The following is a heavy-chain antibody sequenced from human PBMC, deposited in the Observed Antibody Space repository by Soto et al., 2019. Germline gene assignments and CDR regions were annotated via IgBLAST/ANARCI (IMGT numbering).Heavy chain of an antibody. CDR2: IYSGGST. CDR3: ARDPGEIYCSGGSCAPYYYGMDV. CDR1: GFTVSSNY. J-gene: IGHJ6*02. D-gene: IGHD2-15*01. Sequence: QAGGSLRLSCAASGFTVSSNYMSWVRQAPGKGLEWVSVIYSGGSTYYADSVKGRFTISRDNSKNTLYLQMNSLRAEDTAVYYCARDPGEIYCSGGSCAPYYYGMDVWGQGTTVTVSS. V-gene: IGHV3-53*01.